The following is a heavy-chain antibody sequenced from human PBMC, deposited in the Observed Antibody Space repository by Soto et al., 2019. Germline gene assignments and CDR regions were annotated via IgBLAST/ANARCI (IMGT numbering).Heavy chain of an antibody. CDR2: ISGSGCST. D-gene: IGHD3-10*01. V-gene: IGHV3-23*01. Sequence: GGSLRLSCAASGFTFSSYAMSWVRQAPGKGLEWVSAISGSGCSTYYADSVKGRFTISRDNSKNTLYLQMNSLRAEDTAVYYCASHGSGSYYLFDYWGQGTLVTVSS. CDR3: ASHGSGSYYLFDY. J-gene: IGHJ4*02. CDR1: GFTFSSYA.